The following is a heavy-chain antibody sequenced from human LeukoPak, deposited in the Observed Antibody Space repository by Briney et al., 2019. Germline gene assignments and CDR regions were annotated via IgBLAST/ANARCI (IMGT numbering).Heavy chain of an antibody. CDR1: GFTFSSYG. Sequence: GGSLRLSCAASGFTFSSYGMHWVRQAPGKGLEWVAVIWYDGSNKYYADSVKGRFTISRDNSKNTLYLQMNSLRAEDTAVYYCAKAGSSWYGVFDAFDIWGQGTMVTVSS. CDR3: AKAGSSWYGVFDAFDI. CDR2: IWYDGSNK. V-gene: IGHV3-30*02. J-gene: IGHJ3*02. D-gene: IGHD6-13*01.